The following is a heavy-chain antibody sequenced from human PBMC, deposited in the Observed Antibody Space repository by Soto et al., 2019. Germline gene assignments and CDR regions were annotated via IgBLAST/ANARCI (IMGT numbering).Heavy chain of an antibody. J-gene: IGHJ3*02. V-gene: IGHV1-69*06. CDR1: GGAFSTYP. D-gene: IGHD3-22*01. Sequence: SVKVSRKASGGAFSTYPSSCVRQAPGQGLEWMGGIIPIFGTANYAQKFQGRVTVIADKSTSTVYMELSSLRSEDTAVYYCARDPASYSDIGGYFPGAFDMWGQGTLVTVSS. CDR2: IIPIFGTA. CDR3: ARDPASYSDIGGYFPGAFDM.